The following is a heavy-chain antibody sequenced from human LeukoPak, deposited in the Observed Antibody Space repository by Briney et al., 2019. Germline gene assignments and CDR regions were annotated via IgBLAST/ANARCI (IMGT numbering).Heavy chain of an antibody. CDR3: ARDRSAEGSYHYYYFDY. J-gene: IGHJ4*02. CDR2: IGYDGNNK. V-gene: IGHV3-33*08. Sequence: GGSLRLSCAASGFTFSSYGMHWVRQAPGKGLEWVGVIGYDGNNKYYADSVKGRFTISRDNSKNTLYLQMNSLRAEDTAVYYCARDRSAEGSYHYYYFDYWGQGTLVTVSS. CDR1: GFTFSSYG. D-gene: IGHD3-16*02.